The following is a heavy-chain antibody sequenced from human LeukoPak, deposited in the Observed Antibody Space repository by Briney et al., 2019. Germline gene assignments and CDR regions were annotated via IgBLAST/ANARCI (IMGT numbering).Heavy chain of an antibody. CDR1: GGSISSRSHF. D-gene: IGHD2-15*01. Sequence: PSETLSLTCTVSGGSISSRSHFWGWIRQPPGKGLEWIATIYYRGSTYENPSLASRVTLSVDTSNNQFFLKLSSVTAADSAVYFCARHYSGGSHGAFDIWGPGTMVDVSS. V-gene: IGHV4-39*01. J-gene: IGHJ3*02. CDR3: ARHYSGGSHGAFDI. CDR2: IYYRGST.